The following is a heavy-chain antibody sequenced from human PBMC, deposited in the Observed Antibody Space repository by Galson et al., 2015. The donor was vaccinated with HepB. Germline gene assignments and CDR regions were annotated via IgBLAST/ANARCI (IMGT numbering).Heavy chain of an antibody. CDR2: ISYDGSNK. D-gene: IGHD2-2*01. Sequence: SLRLSCAASGFTFSSYGMHWVRQAPGKGLEWVAVISYDGSNKYYADSVKGRFTISRDNSKNTLYLQMNSLRAEDTAVYYCAKEGYCSSTSCYGDGGGYDYPLDYWGQGTLVTVSS. CDR1: GFTFSSYG. CDR3: AKEGYCSSTSCYGDGGGYDYPLDY. J-gene: IGHJ4*02. V-gene: IGHV3-30*18.